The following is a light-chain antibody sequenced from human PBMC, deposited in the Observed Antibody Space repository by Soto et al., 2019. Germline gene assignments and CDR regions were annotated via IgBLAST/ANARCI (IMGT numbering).Light chain of an antibody. Sequence: IVLTQSPGTLSSSPGERVTLSCRASQSFRTTYLAWYQQRPGQAPRLLVYGVSARATGISDRFSGSGSGTDFTLTINRLEPEDFAVYYCQQYESSPFCFGQGTKLEIK. J-gene: IGKJ2*03. CDR3: QQYESSPFC. CDR1: QSFRTTY. V-gene: IGKV3-20*01. CDR2: GVS.